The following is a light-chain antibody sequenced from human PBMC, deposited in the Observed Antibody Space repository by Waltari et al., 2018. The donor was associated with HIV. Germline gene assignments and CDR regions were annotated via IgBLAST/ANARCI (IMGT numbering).Light chain of an antibody. J-gene: IGKJ5*01. Sequence: DIQMTHSPSTLSASVGDSVTINCRASQSICSSLAWYQKKSGKAPKFLIDKASSLESGVPSRFSGIGSGTEFTLTISSLQPDDFATYYCQQYFGQGTRLEIK. CDR3: QQY. CDR2: KAS. V-gene: IGKV1-5*03. CDR1: QSICSS.